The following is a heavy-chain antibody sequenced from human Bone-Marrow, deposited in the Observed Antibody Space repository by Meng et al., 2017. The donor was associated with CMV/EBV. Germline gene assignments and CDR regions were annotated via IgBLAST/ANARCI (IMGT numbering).Heavy chain of an antibody. CDR3: AIYYVSSGLKVDAFDF. CDR1: GFTVSSNY. J-gene: IGHJ3*01. V-gene: IGHV3-53*01. Sequence: GESLMISCAASGFTVSSNYMSWVRQAPGKGLEWVSVIYSGGSTEYAESVKGRFTSSRDNTNNTLYLQMNSLRAEDTAVYYFAIYYVSSGLKVDAFDFWGQGTMVTVSS. CDR2: IYSGGST. D-gene: IGHD3-22*01.